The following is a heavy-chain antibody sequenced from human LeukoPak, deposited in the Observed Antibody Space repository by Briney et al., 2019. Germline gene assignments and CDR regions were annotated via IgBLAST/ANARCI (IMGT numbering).Heavy chain of an antibody. V-gene: IGHV3-48*02. CDR2: ISSSSSTI. Sequence: GGSLRLSCAASGFTFSSYSMNWVRQAPGKGLEWVSYISSSSSTIYYADSVKGRFTISRDNAKNSLYLQMNSLRDEDTAVYYCARDGMVRGVIIWDAFDIWGQGIMVTVSS. J-gene: IGHJ3*02. CDR1: GFTFSSYS. D-gene: IGHD3-10*01. CDR3: ARDGMVRGVIIWDAFDI.